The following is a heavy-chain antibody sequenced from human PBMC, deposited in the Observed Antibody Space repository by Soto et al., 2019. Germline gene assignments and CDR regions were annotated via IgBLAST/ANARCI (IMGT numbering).Heavy chain of an antibody. CDR3: ARVHSSGWDLYC. D-gene: IGHD6-19*01. V-gene: IGHV4-39*01. J-gene: IGHJ4*02. CDR2: IYYSGST. Sequence: QLQLQESGPGLVKSSETLSLTCTVSGGSIRRSTYYCVWIRKHPGQGLVWIGSIYYSGSTYYNPSLKRRLTISVDTSKHQCSLKLSSVTAADTAVYDCARVHSSGWDLYCWGQGTLVTVPS. CDR1: GGSIRRSTYY.